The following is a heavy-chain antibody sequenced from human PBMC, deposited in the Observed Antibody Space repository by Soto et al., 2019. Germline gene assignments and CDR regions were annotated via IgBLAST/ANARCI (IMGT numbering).Heavy chain of an antibody. J-gene: IGHJ4*02. CDR3: ARSKEGYYDSSGYYSWHY. CDR2: IIPIFGTA. Sequence: GASVKVSCKASGGTFSSYAISWVRQAPGQGLEWMGGIIPIFGTANYAQKFQGRVTITADKSTSTAYMELSSLRSEDTAVYYCARSKEGYYDSSGYYSWHYWGQGTLVTVSS. D-gene: IGHD3-22*01. CDR1: GGTFSSYA. V-gene: IGHV1-69*06.